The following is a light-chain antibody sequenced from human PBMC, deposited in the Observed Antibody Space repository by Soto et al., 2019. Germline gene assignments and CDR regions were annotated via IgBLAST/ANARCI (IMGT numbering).Light chain of an antibody. CDR2: GAS. J-gene: IGKJ5*01. CDR3: QQYGSSLIT. Sequence: DIVLTQSPGTLSLSPGERVTLSCRASQTIRSTYFAWYQQKPGQAPRLLIYGASSRATGTPVRFSGTGSGTDFALTISRLEPEDSAVYYCQQYGSSLITFGRGTRLEIK. V-gene: IGKV3-20*01. CDR1: QTIRSTY.